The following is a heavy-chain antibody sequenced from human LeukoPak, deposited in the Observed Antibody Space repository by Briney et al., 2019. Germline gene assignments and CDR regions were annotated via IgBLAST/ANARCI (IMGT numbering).Heavy chain of an antibody. CDR2: INSDGSWT. CDR3: VSFYETY. Sequence: GGSLRLSCAASGNYWMHWVRQAPGKGLVWVSHINSDGSWTSYADSVKGRFTISKDNAKNTAYLQMNSLRAEDTAVYYCVSFYETYWGRGILVTVSS. CDR1: GNYW. J-gene: IGHJ4*02. V-gene: IGHV3-74*01. D-gene: IGHD2/OR15-2a*01.